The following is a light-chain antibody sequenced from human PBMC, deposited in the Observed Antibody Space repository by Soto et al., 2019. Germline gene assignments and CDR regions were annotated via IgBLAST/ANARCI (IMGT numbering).Light chain of an antibody. CDR1: QSVSSNY. V-gene: IGKV3-20*01. J-gene: IGKJ5*01. Sequence: EFVMTQSPATLSVSPGERATLSCRASQSVSSNYLVWYQQKPGQAPRLLIYGASSRATGIPDRFSGSGSGTDFTLTISRLEPEDFAVYYCQQYGSSPITFGQRTRLEIK. CDR3: QQYGSSPIT. CDR2: GAS.